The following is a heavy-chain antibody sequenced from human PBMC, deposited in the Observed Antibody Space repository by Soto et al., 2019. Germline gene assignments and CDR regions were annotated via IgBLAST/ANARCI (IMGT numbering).Heavy chain of an antibody. CDR2: IYYSGST. CDR3: ARDYYDSSGHYKHFDY. Sequence: SETLSLTCTFSGGSISSGGYYWSWIRQHPGKGLEWIGYIYYSGSTYYNPSLKSRVTISVDTSKNQFSLKLSSVTAADTAVYYCARDYYDSSGHYKHFDYWGQGTLVTVSS. D-gene: IGHD3-22*01. V-gene: IGHV4-31*03. CDR1: GGSISSGGYY. J-gene: IGHJ4*02.